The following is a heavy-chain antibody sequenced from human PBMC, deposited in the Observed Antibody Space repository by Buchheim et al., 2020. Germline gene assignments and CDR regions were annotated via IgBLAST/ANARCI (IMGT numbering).Heavy chain of an antibody. CDR2: ITDSGGNT. D-gene: IGHD2-15*01. Sequence: EVQLLESGGGLVQPGGSLRLSCAASGFSFRSYAMTWVRQAPGKGLEWVSGITDSGGNTYYADSVKGRFTISRDHSRNTLHLQMNSLRAEDTAVYYCAKAGHCSGGSCYDFDLFDSWGQGTL. J-gene: IGHJ4*02. CDR3: AKAGHCSGGSCYDFDLFDS. V-gene: IGHV3-23*01. CDR1: GFSFRSYA.